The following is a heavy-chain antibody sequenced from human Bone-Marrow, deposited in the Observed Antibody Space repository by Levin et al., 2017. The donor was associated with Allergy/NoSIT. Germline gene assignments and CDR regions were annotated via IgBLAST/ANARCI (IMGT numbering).Heavy chain of an antibody. CDR3: ASKPYVLTAASTRFDY. V-gene: IGHV4-38-2*01. Sequence: GSLRLSCDVSGHPINSGYFWGWVRQSPGKGLEWIGNIYSTGDTKYKSSLASRVSISVDASNNPFSLEVRSVTAADTATYYCASKPYVLTAASTRFDYWGQGAPVTVSS. CDR2: IYSTGDT. CDR1: GHPINSGYF. J-gene: IGHJ4*02. D-gene: IGHD2-15*01.